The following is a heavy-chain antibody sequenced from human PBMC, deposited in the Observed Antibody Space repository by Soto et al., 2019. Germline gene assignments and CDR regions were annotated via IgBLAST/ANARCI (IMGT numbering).Heavy chain of an antibody. D-gene: IGHD3-3*01. J-gene: IGHJ4*02. Sequence: SETLSHTCTVSDGSISSYYWSWIRQPPGKGLEWIGYIYYSGSTNYNPSLKSRVTISVDTSKNQFSLKLSSVTAADTAVYYCARSIYVAYYDFWSGYPPYFDYWGQGTLVTVS. V-gene: IGHV4-59*01. CDR2: IYYSGST. CDR3: ARSIYVAYYDFWSGYPPYFDY. CDR1: DGSISSYY.